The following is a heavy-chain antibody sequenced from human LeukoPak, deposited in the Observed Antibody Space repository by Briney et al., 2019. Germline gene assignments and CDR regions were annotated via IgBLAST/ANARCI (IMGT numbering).Heavy chain of an antibody. J-gene: IGHJ4*02. D-gene: IGHD6-13*01. V-gene: IGHV3-23*01. CDR1: GFTFSSYA. CDR2: FSGTVGST. Sequence: GGSLRLSCAASGFTFSSYAMSWVRQAPGKGLEWVSSFSGTVGSTYYADSVKGRFTISRDSYKNTLYLQMNSLRAEDTAVYYRAKSKNAYGSSSNDYWGQGSLVTVSS. CDR3: AKSKNAYGSSSNDY.